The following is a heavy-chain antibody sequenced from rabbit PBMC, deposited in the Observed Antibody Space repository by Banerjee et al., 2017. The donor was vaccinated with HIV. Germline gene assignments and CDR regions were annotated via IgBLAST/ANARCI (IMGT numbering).Heavy chain of an antibody. Sequence: QSLEESGGDLVKPEGSLTLTCKASGFDLSSYWMYWVRQAPGKGLEWIGCIHAGSSGRTYYASWAKGRFTISKASSTTVTLQMTSLTAADTATYNQYYINLWGPGTLVTVS. D-gene: IGHD4-1*01. CDR2: IHAGSSGRT. J-gene: IGHJ4*01. V-gene: IGHV1S40*01. CDR1: GFDLSSYW. CDR3: YYINL.